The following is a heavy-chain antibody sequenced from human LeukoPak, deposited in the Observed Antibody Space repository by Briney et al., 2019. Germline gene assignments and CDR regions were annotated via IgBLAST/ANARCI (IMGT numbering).Heavy chain of an antibody. J-gene: IGHJ3*02. D-gene: IGHD3-3*01. Sequence: SETLSLTCTVSGGSISSYYWSWIRQPPGKGLEWIGYIYYSGSTNYNPSLKSRVTISVDTSKNQFSLKLSSVTAADTAVYYCARLRGRRITIFGVVIKDAFDIWGQGTMVTVSS. CDR1: GGSISSYY. V-gene: IGHV4-59*01. CDR3: ARLRGRRITIFGVVIKDAFDI. CDR2: IYYSGST.